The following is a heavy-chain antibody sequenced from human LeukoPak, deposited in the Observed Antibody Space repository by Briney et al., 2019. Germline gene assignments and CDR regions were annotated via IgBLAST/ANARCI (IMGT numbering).Heavy chain of an antibody. Sequence: PGGSLRLSCAASGFTFSSYVMHWVRQAPGKGLEWVAIISYDGSNEYYADSVKGRFTISRDNSKNTLYLQMNSLRAADTAVYYCARGLYYYDSSGSHYFDYWGQGTLVTVSS. V-gene: IGHV3-30*04. CDR2: ISYDGSNE. CDR3: ARGLYYYDSSGSHYFDY. CDR1: GFTFSSYV. D-gene: IGHD3-22*01. J-gene: IGHJ4*02.